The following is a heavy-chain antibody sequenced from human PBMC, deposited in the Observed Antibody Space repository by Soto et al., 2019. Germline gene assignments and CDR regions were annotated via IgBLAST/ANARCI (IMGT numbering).Heavy chain of an antibody. CDR1: GGTFRGYY. V-gene: IGHV4-34*01. J-gene: IGHJ6*03. CDR3: ARGVIPDYRWFMED. D-gene: IGHD2-8*02. Sequence: SETLSLTCTVYGGTFRGYYRNWIRQSPGKGLELIAEIIHTGSTHYNLSLMCRVTISLDTSKSQFSLSLSSVTAADTAVYYCARGVIPDYRWFMEDWGKGTTVSVTS. CDR2: IIHTGST.